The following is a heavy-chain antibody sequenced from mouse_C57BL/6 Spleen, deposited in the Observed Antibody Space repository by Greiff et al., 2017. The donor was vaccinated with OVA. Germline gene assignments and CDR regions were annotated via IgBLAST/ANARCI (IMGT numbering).Heavy chain of an antibody. CDR1: GYSFTDYN. V-gene: IGHV1-39*01. CDR3: ARPLHYYGSSHWYFDV. D-gene: IGHD1-1*01. J-gene: IGHJ1*03. CDR2: INPNYGTT. Sequence: VQLKESGPELVKPGASVKISCKASGYSFTDYNMNWVKQSNGKSLEWIGVINPNYGTTSYNQKFKGKATLTVDQSSSTAYMQLNSLTSEDSAVYYCARPLHYYGSSHWYFDVWGTGTTVTVSS.